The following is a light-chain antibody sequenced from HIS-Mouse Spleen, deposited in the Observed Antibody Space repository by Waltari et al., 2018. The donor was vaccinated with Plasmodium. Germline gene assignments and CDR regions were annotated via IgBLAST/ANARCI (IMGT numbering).Light chain of an antibody. V-gene: IGLV3-25*03. CDR1: ALPKQY. CDR2: QDS. Sequence: SYELTQPPSVSVSPGQTARITCSGDALPKQYAYWYQQKPGQAPVLVIYQDSERPSGIPERFSGSSSGTTVTLTISGVQAEDEADYYGQSADSSGTYRVFGGGTKLTVL. J-gene: IGLJ2*01. CDR3: QSADSSGTYRV.